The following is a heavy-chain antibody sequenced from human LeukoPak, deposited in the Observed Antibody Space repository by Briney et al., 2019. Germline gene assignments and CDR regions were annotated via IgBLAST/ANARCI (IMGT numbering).Heavy chain of an antibody. CDR1: GGTFSSYA. D-gene: IGHD6-13*01. V-gene: IGHV1-69*01. CDR2: IIPIFGAA. J-gene: IGHJ5*01. Sequence: SVKVSCKASGGTFSSYAISWVRQAGGQGLEWMGGIIPIFGAAKYAQKFQGRVTITAGESPSTAYMELGRLRCEDTAVYYCARATAPGTAAAGRCYSCFDPWGQGTPVTVSS. CDR3: ARATAPGTAAAGRCYSCFDP.